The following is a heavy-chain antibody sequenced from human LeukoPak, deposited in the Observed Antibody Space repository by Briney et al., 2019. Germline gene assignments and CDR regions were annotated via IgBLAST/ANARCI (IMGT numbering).Heavy chain of an antibody. Sequence: ASVKVSCKGSGYTFTGYYMHWVRQAPGQGLEWMGWINPNSGGKNYAQKFQGWVTMTRDTSISTAYMELSRLRSHATAVYSCARGVLIWQWLLHYFDYWGQGTLVTVSS. CDR1: GYTFTGYY. CDR2: INPNSGGK. V-gene: IGHV1-2*04. D-gene: IGHD6-19*01. CDR3: ARGVLIWQWLLHYFDY. J-gene: IGHJ4*02.